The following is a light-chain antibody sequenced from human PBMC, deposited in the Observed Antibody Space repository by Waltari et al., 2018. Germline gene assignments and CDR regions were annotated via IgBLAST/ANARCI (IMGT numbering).Light chain of an antibody. V-gene: IGKV3-15*01. Sequence: EVVLTQSPGALSVSPGESATLSCRARRNVVSSLAWYQQTPGQAPRLLVYDAKNRATDVPARFSGSGYGTQVTLTISSLQSEDFGVYYCHQYNYWPPAYTFGQGTKLEIK. J-gene: IGKJ2*01. CDR1: RNVVSS. CDR3: HQYNYWPPAYT. CDR2: DAK.